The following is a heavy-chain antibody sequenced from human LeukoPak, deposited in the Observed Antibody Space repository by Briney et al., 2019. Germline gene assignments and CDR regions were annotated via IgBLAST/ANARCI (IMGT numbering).Heavy chain of an antibody. CDR1: GGSISSYY. CDR2: IYYSGST. J-gene: IGHJ6*02. V-gene: IGHV4-59*01. D-gene: IGHD2-2*01. Sequence: PSETLSLTCTVSGGSISSYYWSWIRQPPGKGLEWIGYIYYSGSTNYNPSLKSRVTISGDTSKNQFSLKLSSVTAADTAVYYCARDCSSTSLRGWYYGIDVWGQGTTVTVSS. CDR3: ARDCSSTSLRGWYYGIDV.